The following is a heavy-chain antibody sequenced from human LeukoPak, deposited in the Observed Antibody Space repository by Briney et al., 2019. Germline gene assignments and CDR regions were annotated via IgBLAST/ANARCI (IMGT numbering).Heavy chain of an antibody. CDR2: IVVGRGNT. CDR3: AAGYCSGGSCSSPSDAFDI. CDR1: GFTFTSSA. J-gene: IGHJ3*02. Sequence: SVKVSCKASGFTFTSSAMQWVRQARGQRLEWIGWIVVGRGNTNYAQKFQERVTITRDMSTSTAYMELSSLRSEDTAVYYCAAGYCSGGSCSSPSDAFDIWGQGTMVTVSS. D-gene: IGHD2-15*01. V-gene: IGHV1-58*02.